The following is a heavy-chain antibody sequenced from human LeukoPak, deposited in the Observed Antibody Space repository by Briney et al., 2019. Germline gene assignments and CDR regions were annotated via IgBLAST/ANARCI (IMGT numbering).Heavy chain of an antibody. CDR2: ISAYNGNT. J-gene: IGHJ4*02. CDR1: GYTFTSYG. V-gene: IGHV1-18*01. CDR3: ARDYYYDSSGYVPPGY. Sequence: ASVTVSCKASGYTFTSYGISWVRQAPGQGLEWMGWISAYNGNTNYAQKLQGRLTMTTDTSTSTAYMELRSLRSDDTAVYYCARDYYYDSSGYVPPGYWGQGTLVTVSS. D-gene: IGHD3-22*01.